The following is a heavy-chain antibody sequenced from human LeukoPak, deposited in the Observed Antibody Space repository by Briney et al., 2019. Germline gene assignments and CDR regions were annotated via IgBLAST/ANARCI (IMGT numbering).Heavy chain of an antibody. CDR2: IYPGDSDT. J-gene: IGHJ4*02. Sequence: GESLKISCKGSGYSFTSYWIGWVRQMPGKGLEWMGIIYPGDSDTRYSPPFQGQVTISADKSISTAYLQWSSLKASDTAMYYCARDYYDSSGYYSPFAYWGQGTLVTVSS. CDR3: ARDYYDSSGYYSPFAY. CDR1: GYSFTSYW. V-gene: IGHV5-51*01. D-gene: IGHD3-22*01.